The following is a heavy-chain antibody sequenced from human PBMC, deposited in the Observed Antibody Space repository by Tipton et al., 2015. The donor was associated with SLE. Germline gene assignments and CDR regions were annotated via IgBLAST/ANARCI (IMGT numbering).Heavy chain of an antibody. CDR1: GGSFSGYY. CDR3: ARGRNGSGSYLYYFDY. CDR2: INHSGST. V-gene: IGHV4-34*01. D-gene: IGHD3-10*01. J-gene: IGHJ4*02. Sequence: GSLRLSCAVYGGSFSGYYWSWIRQPPGKGLEWIGEINHSGSTNYNPSLKSRVTISVDTSKNQFSLKLSSVTAADTAVYYCARGRNGSGSYLYYFDYWGQGTLVTVSS.